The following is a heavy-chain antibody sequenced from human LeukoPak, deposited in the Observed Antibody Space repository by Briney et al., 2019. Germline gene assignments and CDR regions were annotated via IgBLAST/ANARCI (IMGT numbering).Heavy chain of an antibody. J-gene: IGHJ4*02. Sequence: GGSLRLSWAASGFTVSFNWMSWVRRAPGKGLEWVASIKEDGSEKYYVDSVKGRFTISRDNAKNSLYLQMNSLRAEDTAVYYCARLSTGWYGHFDFWGQGTLVTVSS. CDR1: GFTVSFNW. CDR2: IKEDGSEK. D-gene: IGHD6-13*01. V-gene: IGHV3-7*03. CDR3: ARLSTGWYGHFDF.